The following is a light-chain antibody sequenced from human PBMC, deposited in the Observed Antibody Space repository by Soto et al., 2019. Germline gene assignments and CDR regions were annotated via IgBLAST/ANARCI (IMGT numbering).Light chain of an antibody. V-gene: IGLV2-8*01. CDR2: EVS. Sequence: QSVLTQPASVSGSPGQSITISCTGTSSDVGKYNYVSWYQHHPGKAPKLVIYEVSERPSEVPDRFSGSKSGNTASLTVSGLQAEDEADYYCSSYTDSDTLIFGGGTKLTVL. CDR3: SSYTDSDTLI. J-gene: IGLJ2*01. CDR1: SSDVGKYNY.